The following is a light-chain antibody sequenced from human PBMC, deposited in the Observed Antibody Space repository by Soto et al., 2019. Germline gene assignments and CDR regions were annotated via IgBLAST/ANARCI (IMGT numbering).Light chain of an antibody. V-gene: IGLV2-14*01. CDR1: SSDVGGYNY. CDR2: EVS. Sequence: QSALTQPASVSGSPGQSITISCTGTSSDVGGYNYVSWYQQPPGKAPKLMIYEVSYRPSGVSNRFSVSKSGNTASLTISGLQAEDEANYYCSSYTCSSIQGVFGGGTKVTVL. J-gene: IGLJ2*01. CDR3: SSYTCSSIQGV.